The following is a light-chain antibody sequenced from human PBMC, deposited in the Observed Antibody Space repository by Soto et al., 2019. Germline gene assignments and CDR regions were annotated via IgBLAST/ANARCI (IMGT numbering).Light chain of an antibody. Sequence: LQRTQSPSSLSAAVGDRVTITCRASQSISSYLNWYQQKPGKAPKLLIYAASSLQSGVPSRFSGSGSGTDFTLTISSLQPEDFATYYCQQSYNTPPAFGQGTKGDIK. CDR2: AAS. CDR3: QQSYNTPPA. J-gene: IGKJ1*01. CDR1: QSISSY. V-gene: IGKV1-39*01.